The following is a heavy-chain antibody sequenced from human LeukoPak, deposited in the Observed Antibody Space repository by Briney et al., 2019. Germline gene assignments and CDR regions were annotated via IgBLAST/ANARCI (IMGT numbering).Heavy chain of an antibody. CDR2: IYYSGST. CDR3: ARRIYSYGIIDY. CDR1: GGSISSYY. V-gene: IGHV4-59*01. Sequence: SETLSLTCTVSGGSISSYYWSWIRQPPGKGLEWLGYIYYSGSTNYNPSLKSRVTISVDTSKNQFSLKLSSVTAADTAVYYCARRIYSYGIIDYWGQGTLVTVSS. D-gene: IGHD5-18*01. J-gene: IGHJ4*02.